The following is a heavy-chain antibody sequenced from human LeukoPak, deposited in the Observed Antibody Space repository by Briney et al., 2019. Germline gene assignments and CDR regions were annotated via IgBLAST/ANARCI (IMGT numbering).Heavy chain of an antibody. D-gene: IGHD2-21*01. V-gene: IGHV1-46*01. CDR2: INPSGGST. CDR3: ARFIVSGGYFDY. J-gene: IGHJ4*02. CDR1: GYTFTSYY. Sequence: ASVKVSCKASGYTFTSYYMHWVRQAPGQGLEWMGMINPSGGSTSYAQKFQGRVTMTRGTSTSTVYMELSSLRSEDTAVYYCARFIVSGGYFDYWGQGTLVTVSS.